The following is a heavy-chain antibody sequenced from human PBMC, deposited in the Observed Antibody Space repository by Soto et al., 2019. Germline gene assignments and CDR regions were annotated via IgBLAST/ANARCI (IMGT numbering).Heavy chain of an antibody. Sequence: GGSLRLSCAASGFTFSNYAMHWVRQAPGKGLEWVAVISYDGSNKYYADSVKGRFTISRDNSKNTLYLQMNSLRAEDTAVYYCARGEDIVLVPAAQTYYGMDVWGQGTTVTVSS. J-gene: IGHJ6*02. V-gene: IGHV3-30-3*01. CDR3: ARGEDIVLVPAAQTYYGMDV. CDR2: ISYDGSNK. D-gene: IGHD2-2*01. CDR1: GFTFSNYA.